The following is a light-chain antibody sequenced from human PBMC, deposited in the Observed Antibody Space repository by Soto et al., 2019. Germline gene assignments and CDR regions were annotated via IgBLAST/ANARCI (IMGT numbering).Light chain of an antibody. CDR3: CSYAGTYSYV. CDR1: SSDVGVYNY. Sequence: QSALTQPASVSGSPGQSITISCTGTSSDVGVYNYVSWYQQHPGKAPKLMIYEVSNRPSGVSNRFSGSKSGNTASLTISGLQSDDEADYYCCSYAGTYSYVFGSGTKLTVL. V-gene: IGLV2-14*01. CDR2: EVS. J-gene: IGLJ1*01.